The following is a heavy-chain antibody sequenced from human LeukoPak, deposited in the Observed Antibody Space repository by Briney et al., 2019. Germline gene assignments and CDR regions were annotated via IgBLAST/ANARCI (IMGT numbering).Heavy chain of an antibody. CDR2: ISGSGDII. D-gene: IGHD2-2*01. J-gene: IGHJ3*02. V-gene: IGHV3-23*01. CDR3: AKDARTFCSTTTCYAFDI. CDR1: GFSFSNYW. Sequence: GGSLRLSCAASGFSFSNYWMDWVRQAPGKGLEWVSVISGSGDIIYHADSVKGRFTISRDNSKNTLYLQMNSLRAEDTAVYYCAKDARTFCSTTTCYAFDIWGQGTMVTVSS.